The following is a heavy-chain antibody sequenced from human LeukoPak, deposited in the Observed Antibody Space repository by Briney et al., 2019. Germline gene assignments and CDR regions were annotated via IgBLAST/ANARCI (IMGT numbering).Heavy chain of an antibody. V-gene: IGHV3-74*01. CDR3: TRDRVANMDV. D-gene: IGHD2-15*01. Sequence: GSLRLSCAASGFTFSSYWMHWVRQAPGKGLVWVSRIKTDGSSTSYADFVEGRFTISIDNAKNTLYLQMNNLRAEDTAVYYCTRDRVANMDVWGRGTTVTVSS. J-gene: IGHJ6*03. CDR2: IKTDGSST. CDR1: GFTFSSYW.